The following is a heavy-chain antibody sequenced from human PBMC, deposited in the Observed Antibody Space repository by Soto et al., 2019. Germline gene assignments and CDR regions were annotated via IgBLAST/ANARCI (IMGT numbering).Heavy chain of an antibody. CDR2: INRSGST. CDR3: ARGAIFDY. D-gene: IGHD3-3*02. Sequence: QVHLQQWGAGLLRPSETRSLTCAVYGGSFSGYYWSWIRQPPGKGLEWIGEINRSGSTDYNPSLKSRVTMSLDTSNNQFSLRLISVTAADTAVYYCARGAIFDYWGQGTLITVSS. J-gene: IGHJ4*02. V-gene: IGHV4-34*01. CDR1: GGSFSGYY.